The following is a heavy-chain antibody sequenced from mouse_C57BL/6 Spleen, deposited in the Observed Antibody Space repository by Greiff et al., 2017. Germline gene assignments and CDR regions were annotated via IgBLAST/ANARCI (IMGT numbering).Heavy chain of an antibody. Sequence: VQLQQSGAELVRPGTSVKVSCKASGYAFTNYLIEWVKQRPGQGLEWIGVINPGSGGTNYNEKFKGKATLTADKSSSTAYMQLSSLTSEDSAVYFCARGRAQATSCFAYWGQGTLVTVSA. V-gene: IGHV1-54*01. CDR3: ARGRAQATSCFAY. CDR1: GYAFTNYL. D-gene: IGHD3-2*02. J-gene: IGHJ3*01. CDR2: INPGSGGT.